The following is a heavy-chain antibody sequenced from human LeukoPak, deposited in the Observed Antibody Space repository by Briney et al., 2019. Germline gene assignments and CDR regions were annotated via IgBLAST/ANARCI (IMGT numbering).Heavy chain of an antibody. Sequence: ASVKVSCKASGYTFTGYYMHWVRQAPGQGLEWMGWINPNSGGTNYAQTFQGRVTMTSDTSISTAYMELSRLRSDDTAVYYGARGGYYDFWSGYPGYFDYWGQGTLVTVSS. CDR1: GYTFTGYY. J-gene: IGHJ4*02. V-gene: IGHV1-2*02. CDR3: ARGGYYDFWSGYPGYFDY. D-gene: IGHD3-3*01. CDR2: INPNSGGT.